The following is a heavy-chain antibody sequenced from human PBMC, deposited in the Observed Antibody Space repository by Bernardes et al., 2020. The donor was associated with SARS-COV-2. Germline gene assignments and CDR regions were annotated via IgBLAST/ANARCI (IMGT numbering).Heavy chain of an antibody. CDR1: GFTFNDYA. J-gene: IGHJ4*02. V-gene: IGHV3-9*01. CDR2: ISWNSGSI. Sequence: SLILSCAASGFTFNDYAMHWVRQAPGQGLEWVSGISWNSGSIGYADSVKGRFTISRDNAKNSLYLQMNSLRAEDTALYYCAKGELGDSGDYWGQGTLVTVSS. CDR3: AKGELGDSGDY. D-gene: IGHD4-17*01.